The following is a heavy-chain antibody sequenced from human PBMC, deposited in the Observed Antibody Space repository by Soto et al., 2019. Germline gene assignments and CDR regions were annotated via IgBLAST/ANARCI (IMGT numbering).Heavy chain of an antibody. J-gene: IGHJ6*02. CDR3: ARVNIGRNSSYYCGMDV. V-gene: IGHV3-21*06. CDR1: GFTFSNYR. Sequence: GGSLRLSCATSGFTFSNYRMNWVREAPGKGLEWVASISGSGKDTFYRDSVKGRFTISRDNAESSLVLQMNSLTVDDTAVYHCARVNIGRNSSYYCGMDVWGPGTTVTVSS. CDR2: ISGSGKDT.